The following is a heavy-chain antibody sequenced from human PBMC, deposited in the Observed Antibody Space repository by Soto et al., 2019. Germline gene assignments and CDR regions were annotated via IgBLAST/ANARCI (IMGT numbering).Heavy chain of an antibody. D-gene: IGHD6-19*01. V-gene: IGHV6-1*01. Sequence: PSQTLSLTCAISGDSVSTNSAAWNWIRQSPSRGLERLGRTYYRSKWYNDYAESVKSRITINPDTSKNQFSLQLNSVTPEDTAVYYCAREGPVNGSSEWYPYYYYVMDFWGQGTTVTGSS. J-gene: IGHJ6*02. CDR2: TYYRSKWYN. CDR3: AREGPVNGSSEWYPYYYYVMDF. CDR1: GDSVSTNSAA.